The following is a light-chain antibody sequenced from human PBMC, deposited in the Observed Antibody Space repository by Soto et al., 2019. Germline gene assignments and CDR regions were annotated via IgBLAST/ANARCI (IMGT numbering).Light chain of an antibody. CDR3: PTWGTGPWV. V-gene: IGLV4-69*01. Sequence: QPVLTQSPSASASLGASVKLTCTLSSGHSSYAIAWHQQQPEKGPRYLMKLNSDGSHSKGDGIPDRFSGSSSGAERYLTISRLQSEDAADYYCPTWGTGPWVFGGGTKLTVL. CDR2: LNSDGSH. J-gene: IGLJ3*02. CDR1: SGHSSYA.